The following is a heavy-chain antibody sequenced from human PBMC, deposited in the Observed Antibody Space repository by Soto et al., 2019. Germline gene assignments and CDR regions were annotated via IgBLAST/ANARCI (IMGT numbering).Heavy chain of an antibody. CDR2: ISSSSSYI. J-gene: IGHJ4*02. CDR3: ARVDSGYDSPFDY. Sequence: GGSLRLSCVGSGFTFSNYWMHWVRQAPGKGLEWVSSISSSSSYIYYADSVKGRFTISRDNAKNSLYLQMNSLRAEDTAVYYCARVDSGYDSPFDYWGQGTLVTVSS. V-gene: IGHV3-21*01. D-gene: IGHD5-12*01. CDR1: GFTFSNYW.